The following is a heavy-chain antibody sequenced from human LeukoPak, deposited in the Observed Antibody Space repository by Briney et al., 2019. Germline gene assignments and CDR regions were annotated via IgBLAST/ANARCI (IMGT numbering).Heavy chain of an antibody. J-gene: IGHJ6*02. D-gene: IGHD3-9*01. V-gene: IGHV3-30*18. CDR2: ISYDGSNK. Sequence: GRSLRLSCAASGFTFGSYGMHWVRQAPGKGLEWVAVISYDGSNKYYADSVKGRFTISRDNSKNTLYLQMNSLRAEDTAVYYCAKSPELEDDILTGRMLGYYYYGMDVWGQGTTVTVSS. CDR1: GFTFGSYG. CDR3: AKSPELEDDILTGRMLGYYYYGMDV.